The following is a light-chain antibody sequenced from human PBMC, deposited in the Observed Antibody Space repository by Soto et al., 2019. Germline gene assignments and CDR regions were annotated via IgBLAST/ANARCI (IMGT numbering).Light chain of an antibody. J-gene: IGLJ2*01. CDR2: DNN. V-gene: IGLV1-51*01. Sequence: QSVLTQPPPVSAAPGQKVTISCSGSSSNIGNNYVSWYQQLPGTAPKLLIYDNNKRPSGVPDRFSGSKSGTSATLGITGLQTGDEAYYYCGTWDSSLSASFGGGTKLTVL. CDR3: GTWDSSLSAS. CDR1: SSNIGNNY.